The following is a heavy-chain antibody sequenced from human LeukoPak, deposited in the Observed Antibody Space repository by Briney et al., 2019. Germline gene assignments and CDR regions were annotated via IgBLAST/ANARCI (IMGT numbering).Heavy chain of an antibody. CDR1: GFTVSSNY. V-gene: IGHV3-53*01. D-gene: IGHD2-2*01. CDR3: AKEGVAAAPFDY. Sequence: PGGSLRLSCAASGFTVSSNYMSWVRQAPGKGLKWVSIIYSGGSTFYADSVKGRFTISRDNSKNTLYLQMNSLRAEDTAVYYCAKEGVAAAPFDYWGQGTLVTVSS. J-gene: IGHJ4*02. CDR2: IYSGGST.